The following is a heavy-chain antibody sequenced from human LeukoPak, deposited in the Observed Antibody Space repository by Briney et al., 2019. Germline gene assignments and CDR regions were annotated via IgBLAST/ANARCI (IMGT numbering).Heavy chain of an antibody. Sequence: LPGGSLRLSCAASGFTFSSYAMHWVRQAPGKGLEWVAVISYDGSNKYFADSVKGRFTISRDTSKNTLYLQMNSLRAEDTAVYYCARETGSAVGSTDLDYWGQGTLVTVSS. J-gene: IGHJ4*02. CDR1: GFTFSSYA. D-gene: IGHD4-17*01. V-gene: IGHV3-30-3*01. CDR2: ISYDGSNK. CDR3: ARETGSAVGSTDLDY.